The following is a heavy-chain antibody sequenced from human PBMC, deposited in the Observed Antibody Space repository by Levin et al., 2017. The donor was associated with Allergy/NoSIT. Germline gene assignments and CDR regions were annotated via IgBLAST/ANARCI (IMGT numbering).Heavy chain of an antibody. D-gene: IGHD2-15*01. CDR1: GGTFSSYA. J-gene: IGHJ6*02. CDR2: IIPIFGTA. V-gene: IGHV1-69*13. CDR3: ARDPLVAATPDYYYYGMDV. Sequence: SVKVSCKASGGTFSSYAISWVRQAPGQGLEWMGGIIPIFGTANYAQKFQGRVTITADESTSTAYMELSSLRSEDTAVYYCARDPLVAATPDYYYYGMDVWGQGTTVTVSS.